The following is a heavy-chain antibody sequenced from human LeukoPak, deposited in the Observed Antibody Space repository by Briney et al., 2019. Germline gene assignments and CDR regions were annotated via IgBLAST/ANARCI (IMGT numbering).Heavy chain of an antibody. CDR3: ARAAHCGGNIDY. V-gene: IGHV1-69*04. J-gene: IGHJ4*02. CDR2: IIPILGIA. CDR1: GGTFSSYD. Sequence: SVKVSCKASGGTFSSYDISWVRQAPGQGLEWMGRIIPILGIANYAQKFQGRVTITAYKSTSTAYMELSSLRSEDTAVYYCARAAHCGGNIDYWGQGTLVTVSS. D-gene: IGHD2-15*01.